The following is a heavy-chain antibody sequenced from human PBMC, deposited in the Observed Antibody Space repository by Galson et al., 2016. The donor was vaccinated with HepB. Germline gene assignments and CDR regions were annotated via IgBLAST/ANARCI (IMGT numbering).Heavy chain of an antibody. CDR3: AGESPIGTGWFDS. V-gene: IGHV4-59*12. Sequence: ETLSLTCSVSGGSISTYYWSWIRQPPGKGLEWIGYIYYSGSTQYNPSLKSRVTISLDKSKNLFSLNLISMTAADTAVYFCAGESPIGTGWFDSWGQGTLVTVSS. CDR1: GGSISTYY. J-gene: IGHJ5*01. D-gene: IGHD1-1*01. CDR2: IYYSGST.